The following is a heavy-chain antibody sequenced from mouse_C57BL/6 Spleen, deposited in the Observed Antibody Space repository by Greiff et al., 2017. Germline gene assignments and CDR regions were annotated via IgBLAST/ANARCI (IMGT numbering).Heavy chain of an antibody. CDR2: ISDGGSYT. D-gene: IGHD4-1*01. CDR1: GFTFSSYA. CDR3: ARDGATWDLDY. J-gene: IGHJ2*01. V-gene: IGHV5-4*01. Sequence: EVKLVESGGGLVKPGGSLKLSCAASGFTFSSYAMSWVRQTPEKRLEWVATISDGGSYTYYPDNVKGRFTISRDNAKNNLYLQMSHLKSEDTAMYYCARDGATWDLDYWGQGTTLTVSS.